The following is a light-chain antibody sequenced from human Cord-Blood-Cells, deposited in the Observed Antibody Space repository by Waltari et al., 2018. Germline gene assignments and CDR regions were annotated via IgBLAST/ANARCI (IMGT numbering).Light chain of an antibody. V-gene: IGKV3-15*01. CDR3: QQYNNWPV. CDR1: QSVSSN. J-gene: IGKJ4*01. Sequence: EIVMTQSPATLSVSPGERATLSCRASQSVSSNLAWYQQKPAQAPRLLIYGASTRATGIPARFSGSGSGTEFTLTISSLQSEDFAVYYCQQYNNWPVFGGGTKVEIK. CDR2: GAS.